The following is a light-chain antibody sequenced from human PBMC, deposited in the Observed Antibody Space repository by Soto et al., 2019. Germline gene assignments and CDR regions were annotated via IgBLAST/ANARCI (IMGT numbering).Light chain of an antibody. CDR2: GAS. CDR3: QQYNNWPPIT. CDR1: QTVSGN. V-gene: IGKV3-15*01. J-gene: IGKJ5*01. Sequence: EIVMTQSPATLSVSPGESATLSRRASQTVSGNLAWYQQKPGQAPRLLIYGASTRATGIPARFSGSGSETEFPHTISSLQSEDFAVYYCQQYNNWPPITFGQGTRLEIK.